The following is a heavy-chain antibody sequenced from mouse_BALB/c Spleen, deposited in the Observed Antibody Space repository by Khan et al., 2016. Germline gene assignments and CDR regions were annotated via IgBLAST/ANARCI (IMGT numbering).Heavy chain of an antibody. CDR1: GYSITSGYY. D-gene: IGHD1-1*01. V-gene: IGHV3-6*02. CDR3: ARWDFGSRRYYFDY. Sequence: EVQLQESGPGLVKPSQSLSLTCSVTGYSITSGYYWNWIRQFPGNKMEWMGYISYDGSNNYNPSLKNRFSITRDTYRNQFFLKLNSVTTEDTATYYCARWDFGSRRYYFDYWGEGTTLTVSS. CDR2: ISYDGSN. J-gene: IGHJ2*01.